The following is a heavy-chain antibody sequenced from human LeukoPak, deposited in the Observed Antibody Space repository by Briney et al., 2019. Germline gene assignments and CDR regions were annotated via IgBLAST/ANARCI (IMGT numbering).Heavy chain of an antibody. Sequence: SETLSLTCTVSGCSISSSSYYWGWIRQPPGKGLDSFGSIYYSGSTYYNPSIKSRVTISVDTYKNQFSLKLSSVTAADTAVYYCASSLLGVRGSYSFDYWGQGTLVTVSS. CDR2: IYYSGST. CDR3: ASSLLGVRGSYSFDY. D-gene: IGHD3-10*01. J-gene: IGHJ4*02. CDR1: GCSISSSSYY. V-gene: IGHV4-39*07.